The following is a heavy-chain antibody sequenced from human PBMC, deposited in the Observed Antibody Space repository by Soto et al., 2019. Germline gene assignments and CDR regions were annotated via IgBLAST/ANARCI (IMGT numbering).Heavy chain of an antibody. D-gene: IGHD1-26*01. CDR3: ARVLTGSYNWFDP. Sequence: EVQLVESGGGLVQPGGSLRLSCAASGFSFSSYWMHWVRQVPGKGLVWVSRINSDGSTTTYADSVTGRVTISRDNAKNTLYLQMNSLRVEDTAVYYCARVLTGSYNWFDPWSQGTLVTVSS. J-gene: IGHJ5*02. V-gene: IGHV3-74*01. CDR1: GFSFSSYW. CDR2: INSDGSTT.